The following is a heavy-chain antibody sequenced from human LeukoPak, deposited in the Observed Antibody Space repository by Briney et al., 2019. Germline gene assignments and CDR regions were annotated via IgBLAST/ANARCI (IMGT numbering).Heavy chain of an antibody. CDR1: GGTFSSYA. J-gene: IGHJ4*02. V-gene: IGHV1-69*04. Sequence: GSSVKVSCKASGGTFSSYAISWVRQAPGQGLEWMGRIIPILGIANYAQKLQGRVTITADKSTSTAYMELSSLRSEDTAVYYCARDSYYSSGWYDDYWGQGTLVTVSS. CDR3: ARDSYYSSGWYDDY. D-gene: IGHD6-19*01. CDR2: IIPILGIA.